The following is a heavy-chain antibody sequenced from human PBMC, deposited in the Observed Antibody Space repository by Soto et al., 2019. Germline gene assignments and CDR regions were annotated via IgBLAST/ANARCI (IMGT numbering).Heavy chain of an antibody. Sequence: ASVKVSCKASGYTFTGYYMHWVRQAPGQGLEWMGWINPNSGSTNYAQKFQGWVTMTMDTSSSTAYMELSRLRSDDTAVYYCASQLGGMVSRDGVFDIWGLVTMVNFSS. CDR1: GYTFTGYY. V-gene: IGHV1-2*04. CDR3: ASQLGGMVSRDGVFDI. CDR2: INPNSGST. D-gene: IGHD2-15*01. J-gene: IGHJ3*02.